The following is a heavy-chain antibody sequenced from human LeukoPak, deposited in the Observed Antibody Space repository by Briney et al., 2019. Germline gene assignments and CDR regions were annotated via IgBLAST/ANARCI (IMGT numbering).Heavy chain of an antibody. V-gene: IGHV1-69*06. J-gene: IGHJ4*02. D-gene: IGHD5-24*01. Sequence: ASVKVSCKASGGTFSSYAISWVRQAPGQGLEWMGGIIPIFGTANYAQKFQGRVTITADKSTSTAYMELSSLRAEDTAVYYCATATTPTISRHYFDSWGQGTLVTVSS. CDR1: GGTFSSYA. CDR3: ATATTPTISRHYFDS. CDR2: IIPIFGTA.